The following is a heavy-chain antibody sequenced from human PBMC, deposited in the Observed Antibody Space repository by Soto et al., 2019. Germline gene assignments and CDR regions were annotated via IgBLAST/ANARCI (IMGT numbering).Heavy chain of an antibody. D-gene: IGHD5-12*01. CDR2: IYYSGST. Sequence: SETLSLTCPVSGGSISSGYCYWSWIRQPPGKGLEWIGYIYYSGSTYYNPSLKSRVTISVDTSKNQFSLKLSSVTAADTAVYYCARLLVATIVFDYWGQGTLVTVSS. CDR3: ARLLVATIVFDY. V-gene: IGHV4-30-4*01. J-gene: IGHJ4*02. CDR1: GGSISSGYCY.